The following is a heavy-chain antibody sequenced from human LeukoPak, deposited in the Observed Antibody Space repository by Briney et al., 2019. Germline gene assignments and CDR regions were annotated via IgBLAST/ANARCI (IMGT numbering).Heavy chain of an antibody. CDR2: IYTSGST. V-gene: IGHV4-61*02. CDR3: ARDGLLRFLEWSRGGFDP. J-gene: IGHJ5*02. CDR1: GGSISSSSYY. D-gene: IGHD3-3*01. Sequence: SETLSLTCTVSGGSISSSSYYWSWIRQPAGKGLEWIGRIYTSGSTNYNPSLKSRVTMSVDTSKNQFSLKLSSVTAADTAVYYCARDGLLRFLEWSRGGFDPWGQGTLVTVSS.